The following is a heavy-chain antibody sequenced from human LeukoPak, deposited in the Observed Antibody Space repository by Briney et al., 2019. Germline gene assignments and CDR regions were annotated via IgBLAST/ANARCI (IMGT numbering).Heavy chain of an antibody. CDR3: AREGPHSRYCSSTSCYGSGYYFDY. CDR1: GGTFSSYA. D-gene: IGHD2-2*01. V-gene: IGHV1-69*05. CDR2: IIPIFGTA. Sequence: VASVKVSCKASGGTFSSYAISWVRQAPGQGVEWMGGIIPIFGTANYAQKIQGRVTITTDESTSTAYMELSSLRSEDTAGYYCAREGPHSRYCSSTSCYGSGYYFDYWGQGTLVTVSS. J-gene: IGHJ4*02.